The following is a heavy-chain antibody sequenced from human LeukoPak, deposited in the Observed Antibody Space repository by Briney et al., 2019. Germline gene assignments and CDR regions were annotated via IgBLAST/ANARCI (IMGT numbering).Heavy chain of an antibody. J-gene: IGHJ3*02. Sequence: PSETLSLTCTVSGGSISSYYWSWIRQPAGKGLEWIGRIYTSGSTNYNPSLKSRVTMSVDTSKNQFSLTLSSATAADTSVYYCARHIPPLYYDSSGYYSMWFAFDIWGQGTMVTVSS. V-gene: IGHV4-4*07. D-gene: IGHD3-22*01. CDR2: IYTSGST. CDR1: GGSISSYY. CDR3: ARHIPPLYYDSSGYYSMWFAFDI.